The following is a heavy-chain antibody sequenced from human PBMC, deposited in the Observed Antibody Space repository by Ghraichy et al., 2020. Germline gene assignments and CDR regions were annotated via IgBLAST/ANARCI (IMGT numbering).Heavy chain of an antibody. J-gene: IGHJ6*02. Sequence: GGSLRLSCAASGFTFSNYGIHWVRQAPGKGLEWVALISYDGGADYYAGSVKGRFTISRDNSKNTLYLQMNSLRAEDTAIYYCARNRTSGWHRGSYYSAGMDVWGQGTTVTVS. CDR2: ISYDGGAD. D-gene: IGHD6-19*01. CDR3: ARNRTSGWHRGSYYSAGMDV. V-gene: IGHV3-30*03. CDR1: GFTFSNYG.